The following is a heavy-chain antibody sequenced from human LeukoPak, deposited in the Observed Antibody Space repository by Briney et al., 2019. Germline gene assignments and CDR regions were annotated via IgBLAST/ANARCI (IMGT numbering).Heavy chain of an antibody. CDR3: ARATSVVRYYFDY. CDR1: GGTFSSYA. Sequence: SVKVSCKASGGTFSSYAISWVRQAPGQGLEWMGRIIPILGIANYAQKFQGRVTITADKSTSTAYMELSSLRSEDTAVYYCARATSVVRYYFDYWGQGTLVTVSS. J-gene: IGHJ4*02. V-gene: IGHV1-69*04. CDR2: IIPILGIA. D-gene: IGHD3-10*01.